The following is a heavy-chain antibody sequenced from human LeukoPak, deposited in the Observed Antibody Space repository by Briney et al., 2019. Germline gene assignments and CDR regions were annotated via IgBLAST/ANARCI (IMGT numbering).Heavy chain of an antibody. V-gene: IGHV4-59*01. D-gene: IGHD6-19*01. CDR1: GGSISTYY. Sequence: PSETLSLTCTVSGGSISTYYWYWIRQPPGKGLEWIGYIYNTETTNYNPSLQSRVSVSVDTSKNQFSLKVDSVTAADTAVYYCARSATFDGGWFLWGQGTLVTVSS. CDR3: ARSATFDGGWFL. J-gene: IGHJ1*01. CDR2: IYNTETT.